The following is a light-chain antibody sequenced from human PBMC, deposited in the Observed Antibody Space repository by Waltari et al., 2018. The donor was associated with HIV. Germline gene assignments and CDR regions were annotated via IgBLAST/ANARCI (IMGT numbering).Light chain of an antibody. J-gene: IGKJ2*01. V-gene: IGKV3-15*01. CDR1: QSISSD. CDR3: QQYNNWPPGMYA. Sequence: EIVMTQSPATLSVSPGERATLSCRASQSISSDLAWYQQKPGQAPRLLNYGASTRAPGIPVKFTGSGSGTEFTLTIRSLQSEDFAIYYCQQYNNWPPGMYAFGQGTKLEMK. CDR2: GAS.